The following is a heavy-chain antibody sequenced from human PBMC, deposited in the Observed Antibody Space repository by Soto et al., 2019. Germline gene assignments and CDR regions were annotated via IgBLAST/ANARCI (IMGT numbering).Heavy chain of an antibody. V-gene: IGHV3-23*01. D-gene: IGHD1-26*01. CDR2: ISGSGGST. CDR3: AKAQTPLRSLMCYFDY. Sequence: GGPMRLSCTAAELNFGSFGMRWVRHAPGKGLEWVSAISGSGGSTYYADSVKGRFTISRDNSKNTLYLQMNSLRAEDTAVYYCAKAQTPLRSLMCYFDYWGQGTLVTVSS. CDR1: ELNFGSFG. J-gene: IGHJ4*02.